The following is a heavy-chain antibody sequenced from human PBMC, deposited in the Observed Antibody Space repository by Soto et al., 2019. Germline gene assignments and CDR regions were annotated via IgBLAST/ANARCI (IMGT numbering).Heavy chain of an antibody. J-gene: IGHJ4*02. V-gene: IGHV3-30*03. D-gene: IGHD2-15*01. CDR1: GFTFSNFG. Sequence: QVQLVESGGGVVQPGRSLRLSCAASGFTFSNFGMHWVRQAPGKGLEWVAVTSYDGSNKYYADSVKGRFTISRDNSKNTLYLQMSGLRAEDTAVYCCARKSGTSGNSGRFDYWGQGTLVTVSS. CDR2: TSYDGSNK. CDR3: ARKSGTSGNSGRFDY.